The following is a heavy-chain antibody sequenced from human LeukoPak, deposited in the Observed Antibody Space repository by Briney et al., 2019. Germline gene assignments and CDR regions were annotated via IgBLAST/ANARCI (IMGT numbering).Heavy chain of an antibody. J-gene: IGHJ4*02. CDR3: ARDGPEGYFDY. CDR2: IYSGGST. Sequence: GGSLRLSCAASGFTVSSNYMSWVRQAPGKGLEWVSVIYSGGSTYYADSVKGRFTISRDNSKNTLYLQMNSLRDEDTAVYYCARDGPEGYFDYWGQGTLVTVSS. V-gene: IGHV3-66*01. CDR1: GFTVSSNY.